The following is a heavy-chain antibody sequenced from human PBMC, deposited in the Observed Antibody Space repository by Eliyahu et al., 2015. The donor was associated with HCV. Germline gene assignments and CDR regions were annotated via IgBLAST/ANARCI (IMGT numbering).Heavy chain of an antibody. D-gene: IGHD3-10*01. J-gene: IGHJ4*02. V-gene: IGHV4-34*02. CDR1: GGXFSGYY. CDR2: INHKRSI. CDR3: AGILGFGDSSLVGY. Sequence: QVHLQQWGAGLLKPSETLSLSCAVYGGXFSGYYWSWLRQPPGKGLEWIGEINHKRSINYNPSLKSRVTLSLGASKNEVSLKLNSVTVADTAVYYCAGILGFGDSSLVGYWGQGILVTVSS.